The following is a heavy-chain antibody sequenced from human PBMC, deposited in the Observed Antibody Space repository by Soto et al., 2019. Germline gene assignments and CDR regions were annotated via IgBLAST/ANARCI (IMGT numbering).Heavy chain of an antibody. CDR2: ISSNGGKT. D-gene: IGHD4-17*01. CDR3: ADVRQNYGAYDF. J-gene: IGHJ4*02. Sequence: EVQLVESGGGFVQPGGSLRLSCAASGFIFSNYGMHWVRQAPGKGLEYVSAISSNGGKTYYANSVKGRFTISRDNSKNTVFLETGRLRPEDMAVYYCADVRQNYGAYDFWGQGTLVTVSS. CDR1: GFIFSNYG. V-gene: IGHV3-64*01.